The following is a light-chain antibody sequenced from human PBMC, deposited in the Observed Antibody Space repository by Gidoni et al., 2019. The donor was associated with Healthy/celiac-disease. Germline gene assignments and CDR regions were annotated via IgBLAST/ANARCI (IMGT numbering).Light chain of an antibody. CDR1: QDISNY. J-gene: IGKJ2*01. CDR2: DAS. Sequence: DIQMTQSPSSLSASVGDRVTITCQASQDISNYLNWYQQKPGKAPKLLIYDASNLETGVPSRFSGSGSGTDFTFTISSLQPEDIATYYCKQYDNLPYTFGPGTKLEIK. CDR3: KQYDNLPYT. V-gene: IGKV1-33*01.